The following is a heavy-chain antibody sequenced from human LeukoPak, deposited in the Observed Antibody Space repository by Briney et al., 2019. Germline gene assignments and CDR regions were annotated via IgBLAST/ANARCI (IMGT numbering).Heavy chain of an antibody. Sequence: PSETLSLTCTVSGGSISSYYWSWIRQPPGKGLEWIGYIYYSGSTNYNPSLKSRVTISVDTSKNQFSLKLSSVTAADTAVYYCARLHDFGSAPGEDYWGQGTLVTVSS. CDR3: ARLHDFGSAPGEDY. J-gene: IGHJ4*02. CDR2: IYYSGST. D-gene: IGHD4-17*01. V-gene: IGHV4-59*12. CDR1: GGSISSYY.